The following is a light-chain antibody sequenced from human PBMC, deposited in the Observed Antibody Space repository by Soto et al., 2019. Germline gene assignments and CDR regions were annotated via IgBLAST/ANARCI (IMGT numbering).Light chain of an antibody. Sequence: QSALTQPASVSGSPGQSITISCTGTSSDVGGYNYVSWYQQHPGKPPKLMIYEVSNRPSGVSNRFSGSKSGNTASLTISGLQAEDEADYYCSSYTSSSTNWVFGGGTKVTVL. J-gene: IGLJ3*02. V-gene: IGLV2-14*01. CDR3: SSYTSSSTNWV. CDR2: EVS. CDR1: SSDVGGYNY.